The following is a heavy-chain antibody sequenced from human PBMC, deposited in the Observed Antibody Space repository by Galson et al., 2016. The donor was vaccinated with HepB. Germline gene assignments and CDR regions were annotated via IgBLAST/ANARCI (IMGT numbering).Heavy chain of an antibody. CDR2: ISYDGSNK. J-gene: IGHJ4*02. V-gene: IGHV3-30*18. CDR1: GFTFSSYG. Sequence: SLRLSCAASGFTFSSYGMHWVRQAPGKGLEWVAAISYDGSNKYYADSVKGRFTISRDNSKNTLYLQMNSLRAEDTAVYYGAKASGYTVTTSPNYWGQGTLVTVSS. CDR3: AKASGYTVTTSPNY. D-gene: IGHD4-17*01.